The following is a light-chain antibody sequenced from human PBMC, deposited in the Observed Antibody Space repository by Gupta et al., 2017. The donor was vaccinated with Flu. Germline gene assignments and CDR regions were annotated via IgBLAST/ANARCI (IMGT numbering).Light chain of an antibody. Sequence: EFVLTQSPGTLSLSPGERATLSCRASQSVSSRYLAWYQQKPGQAPRLLIYDASSRATGIPDRCSGSVSGTDFTLTISRLEPEDFAVYYCQEYGSSRTFGQGTKVEIK. J-gene: IGKJ1*01. V-gene: IGKV3-20*01. CDR2: DAS. CDR3: QEYGSSRT. CDR1: QSVSSRY.